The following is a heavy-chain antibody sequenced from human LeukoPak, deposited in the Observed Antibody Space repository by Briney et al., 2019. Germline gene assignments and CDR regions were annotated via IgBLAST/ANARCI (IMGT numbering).Heavy chain of an antibody. CDR3: ARAPAALGYCSSTSCYDGVRYFDY. J-gene: IGHJ4*02. Sequence: PSQTLSLTCTVSGGSISSGDYYWSWIRQPPGKGLEWIGYIYYSGSTYYNPSLKSRVTISVDTSKNQFSLKLSSVTAADTAVYYCARAPAALGYCSSTSCYDGVRYFDYWGQGTLVTVSS. CDR2: IYYSGST. D-gene: IGHD2-2*01. V-gene: IGHV4-30-4*01. CDR1: GGSISSGDYY.